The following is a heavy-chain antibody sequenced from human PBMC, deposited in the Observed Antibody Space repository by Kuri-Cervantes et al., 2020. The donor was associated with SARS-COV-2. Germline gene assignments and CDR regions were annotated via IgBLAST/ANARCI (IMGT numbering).Heavy chain of an antibody. CDR3: TRLRGFGPLLHGLDV. V-gene: IGHV3-49*03. Sequence: GESLKISCSASGFTFGDHAMSWFRQAPGKGLEWVGFIRSNSHGGAAESAASVKGRFTISRDDSKSIAYLQMNSLKTEDTAVYYCTRLRGFGPLLHGLDVRGQGTTVTVSS. CDR2: IRSNSHGGAA. J-gene: IGHJ6*02. D-gene: IGHD6-25*01. CDR1: GFTFGDHA.